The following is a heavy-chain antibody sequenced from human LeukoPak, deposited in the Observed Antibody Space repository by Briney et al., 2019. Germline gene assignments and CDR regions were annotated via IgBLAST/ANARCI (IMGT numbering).Heavy chain of an antibody. CDR1: GYSFTSYW. CDR2: IYPGDSDT. Sequence: PGESLKISCKGSGYSFTSYWIGWVRQMPGKGLEWMGIIYPGDSDTRYSPSFQGQVTISADKSISTAYLQWSSLKASDTAMYYCARRGIAAAYYYYGMDVWGQGTTVTVSS. CDR3: ARRGIAAAYYYYGMDV. V-gene: IGHV5-51*01. D-gene: IGHD6-13*01. J-gene: IGHJ6*02.